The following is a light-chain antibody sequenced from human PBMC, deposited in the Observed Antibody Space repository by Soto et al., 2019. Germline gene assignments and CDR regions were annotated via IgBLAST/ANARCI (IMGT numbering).Light chain of an antibody. Sequence: DIQLTQSPSSLSAFVGDRVTITCRASQPISSHLNWFQQKPGKAPRLLIYAGSRLLGGVPLRFSASESGTDSTLTISSLQPEDFATYFCQKSYTIPWTFGLGTKVDIK. J-gene: IGKJ1*01. V-gene: IGKV1-39*01. CDR3: QKSYTIPWT. CDR1: QPISSH. CDR2: AGS.